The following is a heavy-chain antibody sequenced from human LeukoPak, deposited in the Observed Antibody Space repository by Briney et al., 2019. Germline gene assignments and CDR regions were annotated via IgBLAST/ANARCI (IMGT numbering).Heavy chain of an antibody. CDR1: GYSFTSDW. Sequence: GESLKISCKGSGYSFTSDWIGWVRQMPGKGLEWMGIIYPGDSDTRYSPSCQGQVTISADKSINTAYLQWSSLKSDDTAIYYCARGVFGELEKLMFQHWGQGTLVTVSS. V-gene: IGHV5-51*01. D-gene: IGHD3-10*02. J-gene: IGHJ1*01. CDR3: ARGVFGELEKLMFQH. CDR2: IYPGDSDT.